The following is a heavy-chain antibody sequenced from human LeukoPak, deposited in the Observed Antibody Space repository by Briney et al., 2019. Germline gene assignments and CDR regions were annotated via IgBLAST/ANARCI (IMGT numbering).Heavy chain of an antibody. D-gene: IGHD3-22*01. CDR1: GYTFSNYG. V-gene: IGHV1-18*01. J-gene: IGHJ4*02. CDR3: VRWRVITKSFDY. CDR2: ISTYNNNA. Sequence: ASVKVSCKASGYTFSNYGITWVRQAPGQGLEWLGRISTYNNNAAYAQKFRDRVTKTADTSTSTAYMAPRSLTSEATAVYYCVRWRVITKSFDYWGQGTLVTVSS.